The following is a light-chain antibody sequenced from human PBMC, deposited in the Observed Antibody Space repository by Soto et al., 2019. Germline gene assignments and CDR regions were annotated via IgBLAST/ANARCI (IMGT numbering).Light chain of an antibody. CDR1: QGISHF. J-gene: IGKJ1*01. CDR3: QKYNTVPRT. CDR2: AAS. V-gene: IGKV1-27*01. Sequence: DIQMTQSPSSLSASVGDRVTITCRASQGISHFLAWYQQKPGKVPKLLIYAASILQSGVPPRFSGNGSGTDFTLTISSLQPEDVTTYYCQKYNTVPRTFGQGTKVEI.